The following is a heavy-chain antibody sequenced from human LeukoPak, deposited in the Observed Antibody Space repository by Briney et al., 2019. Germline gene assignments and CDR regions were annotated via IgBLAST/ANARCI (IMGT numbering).Heavy chain of an antibody. CDR3: ARVVLRLGELSFDY. CDR1: GGSISSGDYY. J-gene: IGHJ4*02. CDR2: IYYSGST. V-gene: IGHV4-30-4*01. D-gene: IGHD3-16*02. Sequence: SETLSLTWTVSGGSISSGDYYWSWIRQRPGKGLEWIGYIYYSGSTYYNPSLKSRVTISVDTSKNQFSLKLSSVTAADTAVYYCARVVLRLGELSFDYWGQGTLVTVSS.